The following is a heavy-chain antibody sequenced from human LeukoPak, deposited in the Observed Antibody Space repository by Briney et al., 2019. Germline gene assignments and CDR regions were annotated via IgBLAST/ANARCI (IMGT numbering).Heavy chain of an antibody. V-gene: IGHV1-18*01. D-gene: IGHD3-10*01. J-gene: IGHJ4*02. CDR1: GYTFTSYG. Sequence: ASVKVSCKASGYTFTSYGISWVRQAPGQGLEWMGWISAYNGNTNYAQKLQGRVTMTTDTSTSTAYMELRSLRSDDTAVYYCARLPAHRLLWFGELLGAPFDYWGQGTLVTVSS. CDR3: ARLPAHRLLWFGELLGAPFDY. CDR2: ISAYNGNT.